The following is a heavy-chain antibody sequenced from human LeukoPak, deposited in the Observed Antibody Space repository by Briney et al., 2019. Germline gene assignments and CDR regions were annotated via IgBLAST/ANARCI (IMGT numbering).Heavy chain of an antibody. CDR3: AKEDCGGDCYGGVDY. CDR2: IDSRGRNM. V-gene: IGHV3-23*01. Sequence: GGSLRLSCAASGFTFSSYAMSWVRQAPGKGLEWVSSIDSRGRNMYYADSVKGRFTISRDNPKNTLYLQMNSLRAEDTAAYYCAKEDCGGDCYGGVDYWGQGTLVTVSS. J-gene: IGHJ4*02. D-gene: IGHD2-21*01. CDR1: GFTFSSYA.